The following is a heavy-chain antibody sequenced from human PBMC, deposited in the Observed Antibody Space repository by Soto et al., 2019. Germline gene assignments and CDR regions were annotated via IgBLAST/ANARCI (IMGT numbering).Heavy chain of an antibody. CDR2: IWHDGINE. D-gene: IGHD3-10*01. CDR1: GFTFSDYA. V-gene: IGHV3-33*03. Sequence: QERLVESGGGVVQPGRSLRLSCAVSGFTFSDYAMHWVRQAPGKGLEWVALIWHDGINEFYADSVKGRFTISGDISNNTLYLQMNSLRPEDTAVYYCTKSRGDAYKWGLGLDQWGQGTLVTVSS. J-gene: IGHJ5*02. CDR3: TKSRGDAYKWGLGLDQ.